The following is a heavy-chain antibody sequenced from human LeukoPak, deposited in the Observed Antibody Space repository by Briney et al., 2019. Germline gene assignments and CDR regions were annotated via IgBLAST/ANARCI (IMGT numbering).Heavy chain of an antibody. D-gene: IGHD3-22*01. CDR2: ISSSSTSI. CDR1: GFIFSTSS. V-gene: IGHV3-48*01. CDR3: ARETRYYYDTDASDVFDI. Sequence: GGSLRLSCAASGFIFSTSSMTWVRQAPGKGLEWVSYISSSSTSIYYADSVKGRFTISRDNAKNSLYLQMNSLRAEDTAVYYCARETRYYYDTDASDVFDIWGQGTMVTVSS. J-gene: IGHJ3*02.